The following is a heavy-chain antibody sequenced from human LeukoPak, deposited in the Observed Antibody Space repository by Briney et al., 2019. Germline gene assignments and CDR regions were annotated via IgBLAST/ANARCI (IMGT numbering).Heavy chain of an antibody. CDR3: ARDLRRPRFGEPTGY. CDR1: GYTFTGYY. J-gene: IGHJ4*02. V-gene: IGHV1-2*02. CDR2: INPNSGGT. Sequence: ASLKVSCKASGYTFTGYYMHWVRQAPGQGLEWMGWINPNSGGTNYAQKFQGRVTMTRDTSISTAYMELSRLRSDDTAVYYCARDLRRPRFGEPTGYWGQGTLVTVSS. D-gene: IGHD3-10*02.